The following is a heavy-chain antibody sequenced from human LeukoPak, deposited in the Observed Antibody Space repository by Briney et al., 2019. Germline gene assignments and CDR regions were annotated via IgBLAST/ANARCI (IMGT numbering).Heavy chain of an antibody. CDR1: GYTFTSYG. CDR3: ARDGALLRYFDWPIRTHYYYGMDV. J-gene: IGHJ6*04. CDR2: ISAYNGNT. V-gene: IGHV1-18*04. D-gene: IGHD3-9*01. Sequence: ASVKVSCKASGYTFTSYGISWVRQAPGQGLEWMGWISAYNGNTNYAQKLQGRVTMTTDTSTSTAYMELRSLRSDDTAVHYCARDGALLRYFDWPIRTHYYYGMDVWGKGTTVTVSS.